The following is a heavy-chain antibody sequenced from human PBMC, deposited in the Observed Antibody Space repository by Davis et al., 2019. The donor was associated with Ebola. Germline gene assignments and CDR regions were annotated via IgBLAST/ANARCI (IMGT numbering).Heavy chain of an antibody. CDR2: INSDGSST. D-gene: IGHD4-17*01. CDR3: ARFMTTEDY. J-gene: IGHJ4*02. Sequence: HTGGSLRLSCAASGFTFSNAWMNWVRQAPGKGLVWVSRINSDGSSTSYADSVKGRFTISRDNAKNTLYLQMNSLRAEDTAVYYCARFMTTEDYWGQGTLVTVSS. CDR1: GFTFSNAW. V-gene: IGHV3-74*01.